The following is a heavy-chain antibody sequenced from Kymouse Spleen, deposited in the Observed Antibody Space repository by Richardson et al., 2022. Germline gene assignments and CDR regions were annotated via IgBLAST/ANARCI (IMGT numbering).Heavy chain of an antibody. J-gene: IGHJ4*02. V-gene: IGHV4-34*01. CDR2: INHSGST. CDR1: GGSFSGYY. CDR3: ARGGKQLVLDY. Sequence: QVQLQQWGAGLLKPSETLSLTCAVYGGSFSGYYWSWIRQPPGKGLEWIGEINHSGSTNYNPSLKSRVTISVDTSKNQFSLKLSSVTAADTAVYYCARGGKQLVLDYWGQGTLVTVSS. D-gene: IGHD6-6*01.